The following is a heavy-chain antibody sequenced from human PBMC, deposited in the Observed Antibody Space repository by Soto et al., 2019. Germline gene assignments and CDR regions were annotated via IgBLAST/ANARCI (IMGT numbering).Heavy chain of an antibody. CDR3: ARDSVRDYLYYYYGMDV. J-gene: IGHJ6*02. Sequence: QVQLVQSGAEVKEPGASVKVSCKTSGYTFTDYFINWVRQAPGQGLEWMGRINPISGGTDSAQKFQGRVTMTRDTSITTVYMNLRSLRSDDTAVYYCARDSVRDYLYYYYGMDVWGQGTTVTVSS. CDR1: GYTFTDYF. D-gene: IGHD4-17*01. V-gene: IGHV1-2*02. CDR2: INPISGGT.